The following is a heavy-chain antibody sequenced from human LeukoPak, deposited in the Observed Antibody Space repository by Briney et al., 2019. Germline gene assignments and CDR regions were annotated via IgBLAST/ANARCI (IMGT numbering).Heavy chain of an antibody. CDR3: ARELLSSWDY. CDR2: INHSGST. J-gene: IGHJ4*02. V-gene: IGHV4-34*01. D-gene: IGHD6-13*01. Sequence: NPSETLSLTCAVYGGSFSGYYWSWIRQPPGKGLEWIGEINHSGSTNYNPSLKSRVTISVDTSKNQFSLKLSSVTAADTAVYYCARELLSSWDYWGQGTLVTVSS. CDR1: GGSFSGYY.